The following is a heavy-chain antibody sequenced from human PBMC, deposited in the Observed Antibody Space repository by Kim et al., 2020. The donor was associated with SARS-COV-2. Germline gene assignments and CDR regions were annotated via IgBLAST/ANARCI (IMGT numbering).Heavy chain of an antibody. CDR1: GGTFSSYA. CDR3: AREGLPATLHDYGALALDY. CDR2: IIPIFGTA. Sequence: SVKVSCKASGGTFSSYAISWVRQAPGQGLEWMGGIIPIFGTANYAQKFQGRVTITADESTSTAYMELSSLRSEDTAVYYCAREGLPATLHDYGALALDYWGQGTLVTVSS. D-gene: IGHD4-17*01. J-gene: IGHJ4*02. V-gene: IGHV1-69*13.